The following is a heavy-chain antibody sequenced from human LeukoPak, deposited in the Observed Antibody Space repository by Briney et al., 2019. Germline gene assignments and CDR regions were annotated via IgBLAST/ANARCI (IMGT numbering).Heavy chain of an antibody. V-gene: IGHV3-48*03. D-gene: IGHD2-2*01. CDR1: GFTFSSHE. J-gene: IGHJ3*02. CDR3: ARGGYCSSTICYPRNAFDM. Sequence: PGGSLRLPCAASGFTFSSHEMNWVRQAPGKGLEWISHISNGATTIYYADSVKGRFTISRDNAKNSLYLQMNSLRAEDTAVYYYARGGYCSSTICYPRNAFDMWGQGTVVTVSS. CDR2: ISNGATTI.